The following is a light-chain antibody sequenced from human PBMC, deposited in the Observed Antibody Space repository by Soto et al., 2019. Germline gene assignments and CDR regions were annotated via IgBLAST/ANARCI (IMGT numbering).Light chain of an antibody. Sequence: DIVMTQSPDSLSVSLGERATINCKSSQTVLYSSNNKNHLAWYQQRPGQPPKLLFSWASTRESGVPDRFSARGSATDFTLSIGSLQAEDVAVYYCQQYYSTPRTFGQGTKVEIK. V-gene: IGKV4-1*01. J-gene: IGKJ1*01. CDR2: WAS. CDR3: QQYYSTPRT. CDR1: QTVLYSSNNKNH.